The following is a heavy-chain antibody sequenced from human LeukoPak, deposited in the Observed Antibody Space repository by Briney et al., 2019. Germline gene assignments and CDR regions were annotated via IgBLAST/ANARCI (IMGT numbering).Heavy chain of an antibody. J-gene: IGHJ4*02. Sequence: GGSLRLSCAASGFTFSSYSMNWVRQAPGKGLDRVSEVRSSSSTIYYADSVKGRFTISRDNAKNSLYLQMNSLRAEDTTVYYCARESDILTGCPDYWGQGTLVTVSS. D-gene: IGHD3-9*01. CDR3: ARESDILTGCPDY. V-gene: IGHV3-48*01. CDR1: GFTFSSYS. CDR2: VRSSSSTI.